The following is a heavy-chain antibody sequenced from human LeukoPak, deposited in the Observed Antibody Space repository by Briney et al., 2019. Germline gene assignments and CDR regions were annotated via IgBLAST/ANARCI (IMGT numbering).Heavy chain of an antibody. V-gene: IGHV3-23*01. D-gene: IGHD1-26*01. CDR2: LSGSGGIT. CDR3: ARVSGSYSTIDY. Sequence: GGSLRLSCAASGFPFSSYAMTWVRQAPRKGLEWVSGLSGSGGITYYADSVKGRFTISRDNSKNTLYLQMNSLRAEDTAVYYCARVSGSYSTIDYWGQGTLVTVSS. CDR1: GFPFSSYA. J-gene: IGHJ4*02.